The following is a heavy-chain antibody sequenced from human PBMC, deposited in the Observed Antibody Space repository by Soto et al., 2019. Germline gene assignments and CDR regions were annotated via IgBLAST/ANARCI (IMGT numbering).Heavy chain of an antibody. V-gene: IGHV3-23*01. CDR2: ISGSGGST. Sequence: GGSLRLSCAASGFTFSSYAMSWVRQAPGKGLEWVSAISGSGGSTYYADSVKGRFTISRDNSKNTLYLQMNSLRAEDTAVYYCAKEGLYSGYDFRYFDYWGQGTLVTVSS. J-gene: IGHJ4*02. D-gene: IGHD5-12*01. CDR1: GFTFSSYA. CDR3: AKEGLYSGYDFRYFDY.